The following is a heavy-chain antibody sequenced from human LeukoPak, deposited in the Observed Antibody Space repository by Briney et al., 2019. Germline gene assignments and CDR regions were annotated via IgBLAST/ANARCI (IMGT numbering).Heavy chain of an antibody. Sequence: EALMISCNGASDIITSYYISCVRQMPRKNLQWRVIIYPGDSDTRYSTSFQGQVTISADKSISTAYLQWSSLKASDTAMYYCARRGDYLGDWFDPWGQGTLVTVSS. CDR1: SDIITSYY. V-gene: IGHV5-51*01. CDR2: IYPGDSDT. D-gene: IGHD2-21*02. CDR3: ARRGDYLGDWFDP. J-gene: IGHJ5*02.